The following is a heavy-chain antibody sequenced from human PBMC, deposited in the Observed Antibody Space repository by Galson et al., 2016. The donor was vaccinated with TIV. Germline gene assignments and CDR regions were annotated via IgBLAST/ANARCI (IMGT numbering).Heavy chain of an antibody. CDR2: IIPIFGTG. J-gene: IGHJ6*03. CDR3: AGPPTFGNVYHYYMDV. D-gene: IGHD1-14*01. CDR1: GGSFMNYA. V-gene: IGHV1-69*06. Sequence: SVKVSCKASGGSFMNYAVSWVRQAPGQGLEWMGRIIPIFGTGNYAQKFQGRVTITADIFASPAYMELSSLTSDDTAVYYCAGPPTFGNVYHYYMDVWGQGTLVTVSS.